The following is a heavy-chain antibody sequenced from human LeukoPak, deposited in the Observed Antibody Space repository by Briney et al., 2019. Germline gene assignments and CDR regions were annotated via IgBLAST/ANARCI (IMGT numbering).Heavy chain of an antibody. CDR1: GYTFTGHY. V-gene: IGHV1-2*02. D-gene: IGHD4-11*01. Sequence: ASVKVSCKASGYTFTGHYMHWVRQAPGQGLEWMGWINPNSGGTNYAQKFQGRVTMTRDTSISTAYMELSRLRSDDTAVYYCARERGNSSHKSYYYYYMDVWGKGTTVTVSS. J-gene: IGHJ6*03. CDR3: ARERGNSSHKSYYYYYMDV. CDR2: INPNSGGT.